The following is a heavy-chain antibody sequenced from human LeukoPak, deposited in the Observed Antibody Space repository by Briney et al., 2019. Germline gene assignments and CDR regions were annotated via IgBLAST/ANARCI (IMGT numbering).Heavy chain of an antibody. Sequence: PSETLSLTCTVSGGSISSYYWSWIRQPPGKGLEWIGYIYYSGSTNYNPSLKSRVTISVDTSKNQFSLKLSSVTAADTAVYYCARSGPREYSSSSSLDYWGQGTLVTVSS. D-gene: IGHD6-6*01. CDR2: IYYSGST. CDR3: ARSGPREYSSSSSLDY. CDR1: GGSISSYY. J-gene: IGHJ4*02. V-gene: IGHV4-59*01.